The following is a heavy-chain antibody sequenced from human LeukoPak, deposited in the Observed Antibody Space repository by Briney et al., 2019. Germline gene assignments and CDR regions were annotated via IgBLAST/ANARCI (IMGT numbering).Heavy chain of an antibody. J-gene: IGHJ6*02. Sequence: GGSLRLSCAASGFTFSSFAMSWVRQAPGKGLEWVSAISGSGGSTYYADSVKGRFTISRDNSKNTLYLQMNSLRAEDTAGYYCASDYGDINYYYYGMDVWGQGTTVTVSS. V-gene: IGHV3-23*01. D-gene: IGHD4-17*01. CDR1: GFTFSSFA. CDR2: ISGSGGST. CDR3: ASDYGDINYYYYGMDV.